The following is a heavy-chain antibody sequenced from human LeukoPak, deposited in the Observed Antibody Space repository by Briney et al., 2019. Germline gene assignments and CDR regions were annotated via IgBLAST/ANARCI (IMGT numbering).Heavy chain of an antibody. CDR2: ISSSGTTI. J-gene: IGHJ6*03. D-gene: IGHD1-7*01. CDR1: GFAFSDYY. Sequence: GGSLRLSCAASGFAFSDYYMNWIRQAPGKGLEWISYISSSGTTIYYVDSVKGRFTISRDNAKNSLYLQMNSLRAEDTAVYYCARDYWNYLVIYYYMDVWGKGTTVTVSS. CDR3: ARDYWNYLVIYYYMDV. V-gene: IGHV3-11*04.